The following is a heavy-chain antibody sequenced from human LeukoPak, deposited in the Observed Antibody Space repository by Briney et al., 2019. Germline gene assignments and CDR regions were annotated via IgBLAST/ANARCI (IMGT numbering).Heavy chain of an antibody. V-gene: IGHV4-59*08. D-gene: IGHD2-8*02. CDR2: ISDIGSI. J-gene: IGHJ4*02. CDR1: VGSISSYY. CDR3: AGHHPRNTVDF. Sequence: SETPSLTCTVSVGSISSYYWSWIRPPPGKGREWIAYISDIGSINYNPSLKSRVTISLDTSKNQFSLKLSSVTAADTAVYYCAGHHPRNTVDFWGQGTLVTVSS.